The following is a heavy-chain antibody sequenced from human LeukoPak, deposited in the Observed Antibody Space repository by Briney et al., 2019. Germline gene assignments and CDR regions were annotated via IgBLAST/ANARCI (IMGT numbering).Heavy chain of an antibody. V-gene: IGHV4-4*02. J-gene: IGHJ4*02. CDR3: ARNLMGLVGPLEY. CDR2: IYHTGST. CDR1: GGSISSSNR. D-gene: IGHD3/OR15-3a*01. Sequence: SETLSLTCAVSGGSISSSNRWSWVRQPPGKGLEWIGEIYHTGSTNYNPSLKSRVTISVDKSKNQFSLKLSSVTAADTAVYYCARNLMGLVGPLEYWGQATLVTVSS.